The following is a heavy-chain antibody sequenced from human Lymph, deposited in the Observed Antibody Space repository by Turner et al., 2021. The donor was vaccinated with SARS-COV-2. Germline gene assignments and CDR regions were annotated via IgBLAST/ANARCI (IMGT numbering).Heavy chain of an antibody. V-gene: IGHV5-51*01. D-gene: IGHD3-3*01. Sequence: EVQLVLSGAEVIKPGESRKISWKGSGYSFTSYWIGWVRQMPGKGLEWLGIIYPGDSDTRYSPSIQGQVTISADKSRSTAYLQWSSLKASDTAMYYCARREWGGSLGHIDYWGQGTLVTVSS. J-gene: IGHJ4*02. CDR3: ARREWGGSLGHIDY. CDR1: GYSFTSYW. CDR2: IYPGDSDT.